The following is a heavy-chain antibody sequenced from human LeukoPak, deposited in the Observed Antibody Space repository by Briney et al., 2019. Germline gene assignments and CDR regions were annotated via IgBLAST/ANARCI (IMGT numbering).Heavy chain of an antibody. CDR2: IYYSGST. D-gene: IGHD5-24*01. CDR3: ARVGSGYNYVYYFDC. Sequence: SETLSLTCTVSGGSISSYYWSWIRQPPGKGLEWIGYIYYSGSTNYNPSLKSRVTISVDTSKNQFSLKLSSVTAADTAVYYCARVGSGYNYVYYFDCWGQGTLVTVSS. J-gene: IGHJ4*02. V-gene: IGHV4-59*01. CDR1: GGSISSYY.